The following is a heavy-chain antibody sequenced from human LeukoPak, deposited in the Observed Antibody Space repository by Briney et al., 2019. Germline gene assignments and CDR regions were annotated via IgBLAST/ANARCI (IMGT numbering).Heavy chain of an antibody. J-gene: IGHJ5*02. Sequence: SVKVSCKASGGTFSSYTISWVRQAPGQGLEWMGRIIPILGIANYALKFQGRVTITADKSTSTAYMELSSLRSEDTAVYYCARSYYYGSGSFDPWGQGTLVTVSS. D-gene: IGHD3-10*01. CDR3: ARSYYYGSGSFDP. V-gene: IGHV1-69*02. CDR2: IIPILGIA. CDR1: GGTFSSYT.